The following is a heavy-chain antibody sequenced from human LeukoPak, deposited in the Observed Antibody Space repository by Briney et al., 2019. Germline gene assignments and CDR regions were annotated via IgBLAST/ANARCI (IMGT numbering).Heavy chain of an antibody. V-gene: IGHV1-2*02. CDR2: INPNSGGT. Sequence: ASVKVSCKASGYTFTGYYMHWVRQAPGQGLEWMGWINPNSGGTNYAQKFQGRVTMTRDTSISTAYMELSRLRSDDTAVYYCARVFGGSYGPRDFDAFDIWGQGTMVTVSS. CDR1: GYTFTGYY. CDR3: ARVFGGSYGPRDFDAFDI. J-gene: IGHJ3*02. D-gene: IGHD1-26*01.